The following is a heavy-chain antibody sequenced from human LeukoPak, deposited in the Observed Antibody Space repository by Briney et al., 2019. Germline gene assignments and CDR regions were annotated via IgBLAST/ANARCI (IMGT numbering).Heavy chain of an antibody. CDR3: ASTHYYDSSGYSEFDN. D-gene: IGHD3-22*01. CDR2: IWYDGSNK. J-gene: IGHJ4*02. Sequence: GRSLRLSCAASGFTFSSYGMHWVRQAPGKGLEWVAVIWYDGSNKYYADSVKGRFTISRDNSKNTLYLQMNSLRAEDTAVYYCASTHYYDSSGYSEFDNWGQGTLVTVSS. V-gene: IGHV3-33*01. CDR1: GFTFSSYG.